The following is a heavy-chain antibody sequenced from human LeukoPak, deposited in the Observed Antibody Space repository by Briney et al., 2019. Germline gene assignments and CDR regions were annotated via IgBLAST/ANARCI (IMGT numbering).Heavy chain of an antibody. V-gene: IGHV3-7*01. D-gene: IGHD4-17*01. CDR2: IRNDGLTQ. CDR3: ARHGDYCFDL. Sequence: GGSLELSCAASGFTFSSRWMGWVRQAPGKGLEWVANIRNDGLTQYYLDSVKGRFTISRDNAKDSLSLQMNSLRAEDTAVYFCARHGDYCFDLWGQGALVTVSS. J-gene: IGHJ4*02. CDR1: GFTFSSRW.